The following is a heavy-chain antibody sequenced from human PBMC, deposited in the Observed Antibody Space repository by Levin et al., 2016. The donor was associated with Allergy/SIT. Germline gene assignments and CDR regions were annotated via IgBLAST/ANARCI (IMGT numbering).Heavy chain of an antibody. D-gene: IGHD1-26*01. V-gene: IGHV4-4*02. J-gene: IGHJ4*02. Sequence: SETLSLTCAVSGGSISSSNWWSWVRQPPGKGLEWIGEIYHSGSTNYNPSLKSRVTISVDKSKNQFSLKLSSVTAADTAVYYCARMPASGSYLWYFDYWGQGTLVTVSS. CDR1: GGSISSSNW. CDR3: ARMPASGSYLWYFDY. CDR2: IYHSGST.